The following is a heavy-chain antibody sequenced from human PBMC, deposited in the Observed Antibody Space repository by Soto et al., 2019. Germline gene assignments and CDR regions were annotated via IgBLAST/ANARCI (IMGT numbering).Heavy chain of an antibody. CDR2: IYYSGST. V-gene: IGHV4-31*03. CDR3: ARSYGSGWAFDI. J-gene: IGHJ3*02. Sequence: SETLSLTCTVSGGSISSGGYYWSWIRQHPGKGLEWIGYIYYSGSTYYNPSLKSRVTISVDTSKNQFSLKLSSVTAADTAVYYCARSYGSGWAFDIWGQGTMVTVSS. CDR1: GGSISSGGYY. D-gene: IGHD3-10*01.